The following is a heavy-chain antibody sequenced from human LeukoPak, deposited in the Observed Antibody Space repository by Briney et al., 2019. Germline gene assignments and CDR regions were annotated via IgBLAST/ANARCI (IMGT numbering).Heavy chain of an antibody. CDR1: GLIVTNNY. CDR2: IYVGGTT. Sequence: GGSLRLSCAASGLIVTNNYMSWVRQAPGKGLEWVSVIYVGGTTYYPVSLGGRFSISADSSKNTVYLQINSLSAEDTAVYYCARGSTGGANFFQYWGQGTLVTVSS. D-gene: IGHD6-25*01. J-gene: IGHJ4*02. CDR3: ARGSTGGANFFQY. V-gene: IGHV3-66*01.